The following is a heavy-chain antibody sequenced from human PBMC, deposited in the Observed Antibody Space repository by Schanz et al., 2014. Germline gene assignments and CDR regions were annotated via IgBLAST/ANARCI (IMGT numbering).Heavy chain of an antibody. CDR3: AKSQGSSFDS. Sequence: VQLVESGGGLVQPGGSLRLSCAASGFTFSSYGMHWVRQAPGKGLEWVAVIWYDGSNKYYADSVKGRFTISSDNSKSTLYLQMSSLRAEDTAVYYCAKSQGSSFDSWGQGTLVTVSS. J-gene: IGHJ4*02. CDR2: IWYDGSNK. D-gene: IGHD6-13*01. V-gene: IGHV3-33*06. CDR1: GFTFSSYG.